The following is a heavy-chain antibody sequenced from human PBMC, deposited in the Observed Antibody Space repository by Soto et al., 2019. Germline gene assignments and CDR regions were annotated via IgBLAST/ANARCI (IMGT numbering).Heavy chain of an antibody. Sequence: QVQLQESGPGLVRPSQTLSLTCSVSGASIYNGGYFWSWIRQSPGKGLEWIGHIHNSGSSYNNPSQNSRVTISADTSMNQFSLAPTPVTAADMAMYRCDRGSTTEKVDSWGQGILVTVSS. V-gene: IGHV4-30-4*01. CDR3: DRGSTTEKVDS. CDR1: GASIYNGGYF. CDR2: IHNSGSS. J-gene: IGHJ4*02.